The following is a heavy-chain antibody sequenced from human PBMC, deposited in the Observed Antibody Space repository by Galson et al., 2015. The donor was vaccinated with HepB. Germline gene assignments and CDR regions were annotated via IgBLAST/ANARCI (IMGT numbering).Heavy chain of an antibody. CDR3: ARGLGGY. V-gene: IGHV3-7*03. D-gene: IGHD3-16*01. CDR1: GFTFSSYW. J-gene: IGHJ4*02. Sequence: SLRLSCAASGFTFSSYWMTWVRQAPGKGLEWVANIKEDGGEKYYVGSEKGRFTISRDNAKKLLYLYMNNLRAEDTAVYYCARGLGGYWGQGTLVTVSS. CDR2: IKEDGGEK.